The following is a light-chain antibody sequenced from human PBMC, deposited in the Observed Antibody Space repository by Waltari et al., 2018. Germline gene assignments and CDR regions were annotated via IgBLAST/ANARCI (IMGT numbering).Light chain of an antibody. CDR2: HAS. J-gene: IGKJ1*01. CDR1: ETFGFS. Sequence: TVVTQSPATLSVSPGASATLSCRTSETFGFSLAWYQQKPRQAPRLLLYHASTRATGIPDRFSGSGSESDFTLTISSLQSEDVAVYYCQQYNNWPPGTFGQGTKVEI. V-gene: IGKV3-15*01. CDR3: QQYNNWPPGT.